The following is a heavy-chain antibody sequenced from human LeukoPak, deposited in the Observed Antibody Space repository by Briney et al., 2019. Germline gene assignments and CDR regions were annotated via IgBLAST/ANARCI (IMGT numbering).Heavy chain of an antibody. V-gene: IGHV1-18*03. J-gene: IGHJ5*02. CDR1: GYTFTSYG. D-gene: IGHD2-2*01. CDR2: ISAYNGNT. CDR3: AREPLPYCSSTSCHGFGFDP. Sequence: ASVKVSCQASGYTFTSYGISWVRQAPGQGLEWMGWISAYNGNTNYAQKLQGRVTMTTDTSTSTAYMELRSLRSDDMAVYYCAREPLPYCSSTSCHGFGFDPWGQGTLVTVSS.